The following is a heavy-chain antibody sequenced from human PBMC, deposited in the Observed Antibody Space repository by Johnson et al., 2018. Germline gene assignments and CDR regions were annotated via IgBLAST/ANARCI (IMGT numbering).Heavy chain of an antibody. CDR3: ATVSTLAFDS. Sequence: VQLVQSGGALVQPGGSLRLTCEASGFTFRNFWMTWVRQVPGKGLEWVANIKEDGNERDYVDSVKGRFTISRDNAKNSVFLQMNSQRAEETAIYYCATVSTLAFDSWGQGTLVTVSS. V-gene: IGHV3-7*01. CDR1: GFTFRNFW. J-gene: IGHJ4*02. CDR2: IKEDGNER.